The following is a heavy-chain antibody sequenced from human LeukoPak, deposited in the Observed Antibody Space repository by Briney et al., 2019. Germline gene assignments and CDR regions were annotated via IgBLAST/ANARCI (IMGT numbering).Heavy chain of an antibody. CDR1: GDSISDYY. V-gene: IGHV4-59*08. J-gene: IGHJ6*03. Sequence: SETLSLTCTVSGDSISDYYWSWIRQSPGKELEWIGYMYNRGSTIYNPSLRSRVTISTDTSKNQFSLKLSSVTAADTAVYYCASDAGLAARRFYMDVWGKGTTVTVSS. CDR2: MYNRGST. CDR3: ASDAGLAARRFYMDV. D-gene: IGHD6-6*01.